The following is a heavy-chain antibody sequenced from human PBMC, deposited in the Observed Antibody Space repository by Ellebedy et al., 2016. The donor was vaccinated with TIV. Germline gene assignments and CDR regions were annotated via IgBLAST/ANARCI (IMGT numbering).Heavy chain of an antibody. CDR1: GFTFRSYG. V-gene: IGHV3-30*18. CDR3: VKEDGYSSGRPFDY. CDR2: IPYDGSDK. Sequence: GESLKISCAASGFTFRSYGMHWVRQAPGKGLEWVAGIPYDGSDKFYADSVKGRFTISRHSSKDTLYLHMNSLRVGDTALYYCVKEDGYSSGRPFDYWGQGTLVTVSS. J-gene: IGHJ4*02. D-gene: IGHD6-19*01.